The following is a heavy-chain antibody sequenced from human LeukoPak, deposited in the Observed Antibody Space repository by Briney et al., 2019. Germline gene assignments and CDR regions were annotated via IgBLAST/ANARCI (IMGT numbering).Heavy chain of an antibody. CDR3: AKAYGGSGYYYFDY. D-gene: IGHD3-22*01. CDR1: GFTFSYYG. Sequence: GGSLRLSCAASGFTFSYYGMHWVRQAPGKGLEWVSAISDSGGSIYYADSVKGRFTISRDNSKNTLYLQMNSLRAEDTAVYYCAKAYGGSGYYYFDYWGQGTLVTVSS. CDR2: ISDSGGSI. V-gene: IGHV3-23*01. J-gene: IGHJ4*02.